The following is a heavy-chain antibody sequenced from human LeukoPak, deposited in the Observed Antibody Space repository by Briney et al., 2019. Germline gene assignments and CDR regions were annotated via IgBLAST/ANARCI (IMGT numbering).Heavy chain of an antibody. D-gene: IGHD2-15*01. CDR1: GYTFTGYY. V-gene: IGHV1-2*02. CDR2: INPNSGGT. J-gene: IGHJ4*02. CDR3: ARTVTYCSGGSCYSQEVDY. Sequence: ASVKVSSKASGYTFTGYYMHWVRQAPGQGLEWMGWINPNSGGTNYAQKFQGRVTMTRDTSISTAYMELSRLRSDDTAVYYCARTVTYCSGGSCYSQEVDYWGQGSLVTVSS.